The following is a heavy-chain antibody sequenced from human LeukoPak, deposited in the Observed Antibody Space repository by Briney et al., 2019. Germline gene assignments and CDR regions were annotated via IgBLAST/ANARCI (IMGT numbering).Heavy chain of an antibody. CDR3: ASGGYYFDY. CDR1: GGSISSYY. D-gene: IGHD3-16*01. V-gene: IGHV4-59*01. J-gene: IGHJ4*02. CDR2: FSYSGST. Sequence: SETLSLTCTVSGGSISSYYWSWIRQPPGKGLEWIGYFSYSGSTKYNPSLKSRVTISVDTSKNQVSLKLSSVTAADTAVYYCASGGYYFDYWGQGTLVTVSS.